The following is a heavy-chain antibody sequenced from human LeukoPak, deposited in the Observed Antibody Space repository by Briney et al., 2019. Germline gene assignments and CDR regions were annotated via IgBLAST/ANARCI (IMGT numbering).Heavy chain of an antibody. D-gene: IGHD2-15*01. J-gene: IGHJ3*02. Sequence: GGSLRLSCAASGFTVSSSYMSWVRQAPGKGLEWVSVIYSGGSTYYADSVKGRFTISRDNSKNTLYLQMNSLRAEDTAVYYCARGYCSGGSCYGDAFDIWGQGTMVTVSS. V-gene: IGHV3-53*01. CDR2: IYSGGST. CDR1: GFTVSSSY. CDR3: ARGYCSGGSCYGDAFDI.